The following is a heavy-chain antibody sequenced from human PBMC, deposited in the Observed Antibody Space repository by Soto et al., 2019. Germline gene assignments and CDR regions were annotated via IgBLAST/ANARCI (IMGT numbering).Heavy chain of an antibody. CDR3: AAAEWPFPYCMDV. Sequence: SVKVSCKASGFTFTSSAVQWVRQARGQRVAWIGWIVVGSGKTNYAQKFQERVTITREMSTSTAYMELSSLRSEDTAVYYCAAAEWPFPYCMDVWGQGTTVTVSS. D-gene: IGHD3-3*01. V-gene: IGHV1-58*01. CDR1: GFTFTSSA. CDR2: IVVGSGKT. J-gene: IGHJ6*02.